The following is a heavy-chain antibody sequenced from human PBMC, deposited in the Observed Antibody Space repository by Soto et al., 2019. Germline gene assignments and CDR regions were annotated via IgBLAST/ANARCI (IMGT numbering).Heavy chain of an antibody. CDR2: ISSSGGST. D-gene: IGHD4-17*01. J-gene: IGHJ4*02. CDR3: AKDPYYGDYAPYYFDY. Sequence: EVQLLESGGGLVQPGGSLRLSCAASGFTFSSFAMSWVRQAPGKGLEWVSAISSSGGSTYYAVSVKGRFTISRDNSKNTLFLQMNSLRADDTAVYYCAKDPYYGDYAPYYFDYWGQGTLVTVSS. CDR1: GFTFSSFA. V-gene: IGHV3-23*01.